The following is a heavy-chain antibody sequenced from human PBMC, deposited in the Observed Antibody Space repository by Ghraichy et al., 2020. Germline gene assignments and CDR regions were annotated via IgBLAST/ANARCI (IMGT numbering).Heavy chain of an antibody. CDR1: GFTFNNAW. Sequence: GGSLRLSCTASGFTFNNAWVTWVRQAPGKGLEWIGRIESKADGGTTDYGAPVKGRFTISRDDSKNTVYLQMNSLRTEDTAVYYCGRLGAFDYWGQGTLVTVSS. D-gene: IGHD3-9*01. CDR3: GRLGAFDY. V-gene: IGHV3-15*04. CDR2: IESKADGGTT. J-gene: IGHJ4*02.